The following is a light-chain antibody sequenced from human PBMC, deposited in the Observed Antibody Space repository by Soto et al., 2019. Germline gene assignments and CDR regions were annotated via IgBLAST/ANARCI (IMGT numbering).Light chain of an antibody. CDR1: SSDVGGYNY. V-gene: IGLV2-14*01. CDR3: SSYTSSSKVV. Sequence: QSALTQPASVSGSPGQSITISCTGTSSDVGGYNYVSWYQQHPGKAPKLMIYDVSNRPSGVSNRFSDSKSGNTASLTISGLQAEDEADYYCSSYTSSSKVVFGGGPKLTVL. CDR2: DVS. J-gene: IGLJ2*01.